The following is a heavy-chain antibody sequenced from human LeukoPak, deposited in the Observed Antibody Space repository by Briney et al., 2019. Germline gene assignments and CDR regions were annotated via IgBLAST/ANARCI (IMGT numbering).Heavy chain of an antibody. CDR1: GGSISSGSYY. D-gene: IGHD6-13*01. J-gene: IGHJ4*02. Sequence: PSETLSLTCTVSGGSISSGSYYWRWIRQPAGKGLEWIGRIYTSGSTNYNPSLKSRVTISVDTSKNQFSLKLSSVTAADTAVYYCASEPTYSSSWYFYWGQGTLVTVSS. V-gene: IGHV4-61*02. CDR3: ASEPTYSSSWYFY. CDR2: IYTSGST.